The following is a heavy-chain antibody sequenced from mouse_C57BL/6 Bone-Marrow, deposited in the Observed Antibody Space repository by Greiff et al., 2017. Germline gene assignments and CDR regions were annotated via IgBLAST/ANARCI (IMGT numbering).Heavy chain of an antibody. V-gene: IGHV1-26*01. CDR1: GYTFTDYY. D-gene: IGHD4-1*01. J-gene: IGHJ3*01. Sequence: EVQLQQSGPELVKPGASVKISCKASGYTFTDYYMNWVKQSHGKSLEWIGDINPNNGGTSYNQKFKGKATLTVDTSSSTAYMELRSLTSEDSAVYYCARSGGDWAWFAYWGQGTLVTVSA. CDR2: INPNNGGT. CDR3: ARSGGDWAWFAY.